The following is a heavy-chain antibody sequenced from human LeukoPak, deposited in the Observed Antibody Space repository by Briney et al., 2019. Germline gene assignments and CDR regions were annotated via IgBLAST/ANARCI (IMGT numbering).Heavy chain of an antibody. CDR3: ARDGVVVRPGNNWFDP. V-gene: IGHV1-46*01. J-gene: IGHJ5*02. CDR2: INPICGST. Sequence: GASVKVSCKASGYTFTSYYMHWVRQAPGQGLEWMGIINPICGSTSFPQKFQGRVTMTRDMSTSTVYMELSSLRSEDTAVYYCARDGVVVRPGNNWFDPWGQGTLVTVSS. D-gene: IGHD2-2*01. CDR1: GYTFTSYY.